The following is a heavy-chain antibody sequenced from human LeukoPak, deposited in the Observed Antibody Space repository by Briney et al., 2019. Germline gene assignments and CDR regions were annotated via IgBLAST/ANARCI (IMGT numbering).Heavy chain of an antibody. Sequence: SATLSLTCTVSGSSISNYSNYWGRLRQPPGKGLHCIGRIYHTGSTFYTPSLMSRVSISIDSSKNQFSLKLSSVTVADTALYYCARDISSGWFYSWGQGTLVSVSS. CDR2: IYHTGST. CDR1: GSSISNYSNY. D-gene: IGHD6-25*01. V-gene: IGHV4-39*07. CDR3: ARDISSGWFYS. J-gene: IGHJ5*01.